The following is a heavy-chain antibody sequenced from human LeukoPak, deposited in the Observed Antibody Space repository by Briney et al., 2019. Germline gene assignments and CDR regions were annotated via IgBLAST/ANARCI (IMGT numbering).Heavy chain of an antibody. CDR2: ISSSSSYM. Sequence: SGGSLRLSCAASGFTFSSYSMNWVRQAPGEGLEWVSSISSSSSYMYYADSVKGRFTISRDNAKNSLYLQMNSLRAEDTAVYYCARSWGNSGLRIYYFDYWGQGTLVTVSS. V-gene: IGHV3-21*01. CDR1: GFTFSSYS. J-gene: IGHJ4*02. CDR3: ARSWGNSGLRIYYFDY. D-gene: IGHD2-15*01.